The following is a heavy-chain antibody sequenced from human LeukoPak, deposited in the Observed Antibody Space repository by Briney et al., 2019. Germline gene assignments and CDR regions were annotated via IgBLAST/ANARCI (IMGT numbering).Heavy chain of an antibody. J-gene: IGHJ6*02. CDR2: ISSSGSPI. CDR1: GFTFSSYE. D-gene: IGHD1-14*01. V-gene: IGHV3-48*03. CDR3: ARTSGASGYGMDV. Sequence: PGGSLRLSCAASGFTFSSYEMNLVRQAPGKGLEWVSYISSSGSPIHYADSVQGRFTISRDNAKNSLYLQMNSLRAEDTAVYYCARTSGASGYGMDVWGQGTTVTVSS.